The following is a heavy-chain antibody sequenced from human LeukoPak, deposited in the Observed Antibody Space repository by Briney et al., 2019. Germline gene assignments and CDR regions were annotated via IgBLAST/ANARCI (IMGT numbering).Heavy chain of an antibody. CDR2: INHSGST. D-gene: IGHD3-22*01. J-gene: IGHJ5*02. CDR3: ARDLGGKYYDSSGLPNWFDP. CDR1: GDSISSYY. Sequence: SETLSLTCTVSGDSISSYYWSWIRQPPGKGLEWIGEINHSGSTNYNPSLRSRVTISVDTSKNQFSLKLSSVTAADTAVYYCARDLGGKYYDSSGLPNWFDPWGQGTLVTVSS. V-gene: IGHV4-34*01.